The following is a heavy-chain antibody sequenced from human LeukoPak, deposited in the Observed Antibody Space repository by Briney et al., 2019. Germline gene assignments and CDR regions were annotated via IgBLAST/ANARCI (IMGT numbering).Heavy chain of an antibody. J-gene: IGHJ4*02. CDR1: GGTFSSYA. CDR3: ARGRLDILTGYYLDPFDY. V-gene: IGHV1-69*05. CDR2: IIPIFGTA. D-gene: IGHD3-9*01. Sequence: SVKVSCKASGGTFSSYAISWVRQAPGQGLEWMGGIIPIFGTANYAQKFQGRVTITTDESTSTAYMELSSLRSDDTAVYYCARGRLDILTGYYLDPFDYWGQGTLVTVSS.